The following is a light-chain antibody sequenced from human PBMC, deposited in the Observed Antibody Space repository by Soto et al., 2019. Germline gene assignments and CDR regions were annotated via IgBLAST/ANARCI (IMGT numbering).Light chain of an antibody. CDR2: GAS. V-gene: IGKV3-15*01. J-gene: IGKJ4*01. Sequence: EIVMTQSPATLSVSPGERATLSCRASQSINNNLAWYQQKPGQAPRLLIYGASTRATGIPDRFSGSGSRTEFTLTLSSLQSEDFAVYYCQQYNNWPPEVTFGGGTKV. CDR1: QSINNN. CDR3: QQYNNWPPEVT.